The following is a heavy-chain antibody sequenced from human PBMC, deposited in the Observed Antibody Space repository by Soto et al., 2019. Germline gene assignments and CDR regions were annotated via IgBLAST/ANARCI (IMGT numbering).Heavy chain of an antibody. V-gene: IGHV4-59*01. CDR3: ARGTYYYDSSGENYYFDY. Sequence: PSETLSLTCTVSGGSISSYYWSWIRQPPGKGLEWIGYIYYSGSTNYNPSLKSRVTISVDTSKNQFSLKLSSVTAADTAVYYCARGTYYYDSSGENYYFDYWGQGTLVTVSS. D-gene: IGHD3-22*01. CDR2: IYYSGST. CDR1: GGSISSYY. J-gene: IGHJ4*02.